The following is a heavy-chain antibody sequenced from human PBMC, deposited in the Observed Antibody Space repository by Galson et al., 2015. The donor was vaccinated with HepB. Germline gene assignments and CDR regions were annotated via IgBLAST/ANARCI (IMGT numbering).Heavy chain of an antibody. J-gene: IGHJ2*01. Sequence: SLRLSCAASGFTFSSFWMTWVRQAPGQGLEWVANIKQDGGEKYYVDSVKGRFTISRDNTKNSLYLQMNSLRAEDTAVYYCARMLRYFDLWGRGTLVTVSS. V-gene: IGHV3-7*03. D-gene: IGHD2-8*01. CDR2: IKQDGGEK. CDR3: ARMLRYFDL. CDR1: GFTFSSFW.